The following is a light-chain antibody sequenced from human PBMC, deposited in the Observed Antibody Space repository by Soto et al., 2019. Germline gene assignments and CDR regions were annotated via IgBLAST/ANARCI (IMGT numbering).Light chain of an antibody. V-gene: IGLV2-14*01. J-gene: IGLJ1*01. CDR3: SSYTSSSPYV. CDR1: SSDVGGYNY. Sequence: QSALTQPASVSGSPGQSITISCTGTSSDVGGYNYVSWYQQHPGKAPKLMIYEVSNRPSGVSNRFSGSKSGNTASLTISGFQAEDEADYYCSSYTSSSPYVFGTGTQLTVL. CDR2: EVS.